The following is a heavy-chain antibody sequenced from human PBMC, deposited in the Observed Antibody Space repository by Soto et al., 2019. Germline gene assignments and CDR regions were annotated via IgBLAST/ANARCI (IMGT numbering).Heavy chain of an antibody. D-gene: IGHD3-9*01. J-gene: IGHJ6*02. Sequence: GDSLKISCKGSGYSFTSYWIGWVRQMPGKGLEWMGIIYPGDSDTRYSPSFQGQVTISADKSISTAYLQWSSLKASDTAMYYCERHSTLKNYDILTGLSYYYYYYGMDVWGQGTTVTVSS. CDR2: IYPGDSDT. CDR1: GYSFTSYW. V-gene: IGHV5-51*01. CDR3: ERHSTLKNYDILTGLSYYYYYYGMDV.